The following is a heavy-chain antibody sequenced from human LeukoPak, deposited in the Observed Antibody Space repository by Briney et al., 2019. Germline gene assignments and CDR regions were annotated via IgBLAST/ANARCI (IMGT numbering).Heavy chain of an antibody. D-gene: IGHD6-19*01. CDR2: INSDGTST. V-gene: IGHV3-74*01. CDR1: GFTFSSYG. CDR3: ARDQGGIALAGIDY. J-gene: IGHJ4*02. Sequence: GGSLRLSCAASGFTFSSYGMHWVRQAPGKGLVWVSRINSDGTSTSYADSVKGRFTISRDNAKNTVYLQMSSLRAEDTAVYYCARDQGGIALAGIDYWGQGALVTVSS.